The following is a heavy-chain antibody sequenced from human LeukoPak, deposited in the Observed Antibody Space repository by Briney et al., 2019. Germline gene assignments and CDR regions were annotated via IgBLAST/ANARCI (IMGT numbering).Heavy chain of an antibody. D-gene: IGHD3-22*01. J-gene: IGHJ4*02. CDR2: IIPIFGTA. CDR3: ARSYDSSGYYYWSAYYFDY. Sequence: SVKVSCKASGGTSSSYAISWVRQAPGQGLEWMGGIIPIFGTANYAQKFQGRVTITADESTSTAYMELSSLRSEDTAVYYCARSYDSSGYYYWSAYYFDYWGQGTLVTVS. CDR1: GGTSSSYA. V-gene: IGHV1-69*13.